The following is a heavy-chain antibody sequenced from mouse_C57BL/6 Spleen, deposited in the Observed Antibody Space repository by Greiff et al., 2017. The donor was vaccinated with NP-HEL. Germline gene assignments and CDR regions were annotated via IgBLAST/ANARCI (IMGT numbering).Heavy chain of an antibody. D-gene: IGHD2-3*01. V-gene: IGHV1-76*01. CDR2: IYPGSGNT. Sequence: VQLQQSGAELVRPGASVKLSCKASGYTFTDYYINWVKQRPGQGLEWIGRIYPGSGNTYYNEKFKGKATLTAEKSSSTAYMQLSSLTSEDSAVYSCSRGGLLRSYAMDYWGQGTSVTVSS. CDR3: SRGGLLRSYAMDY. J-gene: IGHJ4*01. CDR1: GYTFTDYY.